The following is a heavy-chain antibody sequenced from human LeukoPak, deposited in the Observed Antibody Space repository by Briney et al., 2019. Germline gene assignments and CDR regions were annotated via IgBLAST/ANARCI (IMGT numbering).Heavy chain of an antibody. CDR2: IIDSGNSL. J-gene: IGHJ5*02. D-gene: IGHD3-9*01. CDR1: GFTFSSCA. Sequence: GGSLRLSCAASGFTFSSCAMSWVRQAPGKGLEWVSTIIDSGNSLYYADSVEGRFTISRDNSKNTLYLQMNSLRAGDTAVYYCARDYTGYFPWGQGTLVIVSS. V-gene: IGHV3-23*01. CDR3: ARDYTGYFP.